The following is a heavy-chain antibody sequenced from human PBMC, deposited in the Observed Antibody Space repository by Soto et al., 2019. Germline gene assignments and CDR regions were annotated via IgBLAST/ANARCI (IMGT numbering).Heavy chain of an antibody. J-gene: IGHJ6*03. V-gene: IGHV4-31*03. Sequence: PSETLSLTCTVSGGSISSGGYYWSWIRQHPGKGLEWIGYIYYSGSTYYNPSLKSRVTISVDTSKNQFSLKLSSVTAADTAVYYCASSTTSYYDFWSGFASSTNYYSYYMDVRGKGTTVTVSS. CDR1: GGSISSGGYY. CDR2: IYYSGST. D-gene: IGHD3-3*01. CDR3: ASSTTSYYDFWSGFASSTNYYSYYMDV.